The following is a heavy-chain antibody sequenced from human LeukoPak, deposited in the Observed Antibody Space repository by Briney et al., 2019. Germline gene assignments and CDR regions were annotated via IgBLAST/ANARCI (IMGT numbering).Heavy chain of an antibody. CDR1: GFTFSSYG. V-gene: IGHV3-33*01. CDR2: IWYDGSNK. Sequence: GGSLRLSCAASGFTFSSYGMHWVRQAPGKGLEWVAVIWYDGSNKYYADSVKGRFTISRDNAENSLYLQMDSLRVEDTAVYYCTRGMDHINYAWFDPWGQGTLVIVSS. D-gene: IGHD4-11*01. J-gene: IGHJ5*02. CDR3: TRGMDHINYAWFDP.